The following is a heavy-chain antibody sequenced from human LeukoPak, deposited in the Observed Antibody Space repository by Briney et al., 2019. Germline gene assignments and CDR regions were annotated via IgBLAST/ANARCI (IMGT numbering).Heavy chain of an antibody. CDR2: IYYSGST. V-gene: IGHV4-59*08. CDR3: ARHYAGRYYYDSSGYLDY. D-gene: IGHD3-22*01. CDR1: GGSFSGYY. Sequence: SETLSLTCAVYGGSFSGYYWSWIRQPPGKGLEWIGYIYYSGSTNYNPSLKSRVTISVDTSKNQFSLKLSSVTAADTAVYYCARHYAGRYYYDSSGYLDYWGQGTLVTVSS. J-gene: IGHJ4*02.